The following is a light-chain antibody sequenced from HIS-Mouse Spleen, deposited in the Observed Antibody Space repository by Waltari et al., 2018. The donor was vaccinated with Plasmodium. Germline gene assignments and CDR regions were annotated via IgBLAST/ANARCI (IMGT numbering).Light chain of an antibody. Sequence: SYELTQPPSVSVSPGQTARITCSGDAFPKKYAYWYQQKSGQAPVLVIDEDSKRPSGFPERFSGSSSGTMATLTISGAQVEDEADYYCYSTDSSGNHRVFGGGTKLTVL. CDR3: YSTDSSGNHRV. CDR2: EDS. CDR1: AFPKKY. V-gene: IGLV3-10*01. J-gene: IGLJ3*02.